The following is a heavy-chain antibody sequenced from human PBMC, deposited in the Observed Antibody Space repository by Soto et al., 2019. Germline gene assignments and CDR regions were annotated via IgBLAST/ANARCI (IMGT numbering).Heavy chain of an antibody. CDR3: ATVPSLGDIVLMVYAPYFDY. D-gene: IGHD2-8*01. V-gene: IGHV1-24*01. CDR1: GYTLTELS. CDR2: FDPEDGET. Sequence: ASVKVSCKVSGYTLTELSMHWVRQAPGKGLEWMGGFDPEDGETIYAQKFQGRVTMTEDTSTDTAYMELSSLRSEDTAVYYCATVPSLGDIVLMVYAPYFDYWGQGTLVTVSS. J-gene: IGHJ4*02.